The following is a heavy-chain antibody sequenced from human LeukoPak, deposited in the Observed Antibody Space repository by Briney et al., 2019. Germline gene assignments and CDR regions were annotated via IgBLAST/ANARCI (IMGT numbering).Heavy chain of an antibody. V-gene: IGHV4-59*01. CDR2: IYYSGST. Sequence: SETLSLTCTVSGGSISSYYWSWIRQPPGKGLEGIGYIYYSGSTNYNPSLKSRVTISLDTSKNQFPLKLSAVTAAGTAVCYCARERQGILPYDFDIWGQEPMVPVSS. J-gene: IGHJ3*02. D-gene: IGHD3-3*01. CDR1: GGSISSYY. CDR3: ARERQGILPYDFDI.